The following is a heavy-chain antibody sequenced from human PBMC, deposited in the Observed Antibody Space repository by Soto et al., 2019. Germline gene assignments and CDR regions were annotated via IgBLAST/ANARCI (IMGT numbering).Heavy chain of an antibody. CDR3: ARGGTPIAY. V-gene: IGHV1-18*01. CDR2: ISAYNGNT. J-gene: IGHJ4*02. Sequence: QVQLVQSGAEVKKPGASVKVSCKTSGYTFTNFGLSWVRQAPGQGLEWMGWISAYNGNTNYAQNFQGRVTMTTDTSTSTAHMELRSLRSDDTAVYYWARGGTPIAYWGQGTLVTVSS. CDR1: GYTFTNFG. D-gene: IGHD3-16*01.